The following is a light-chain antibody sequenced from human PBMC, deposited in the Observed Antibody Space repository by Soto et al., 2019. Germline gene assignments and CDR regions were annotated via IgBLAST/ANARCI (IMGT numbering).Light chain of an antibody. CDR3: QQYNDWPRT. CDR1: QSVSSN. CDR2: GAS. Sequence: EIVITQSPATLSASPGERATLSCRASQSVSSNLAWYQQKPGQAPRLLIYGASTRATGIPARVSGSGSGTEFTLTISSLQSEDFAVYYCQQYNDWPRTFGQGTKVDIK. V-gene: IGKV3-15*01. J-gene: IGKJ1*01.